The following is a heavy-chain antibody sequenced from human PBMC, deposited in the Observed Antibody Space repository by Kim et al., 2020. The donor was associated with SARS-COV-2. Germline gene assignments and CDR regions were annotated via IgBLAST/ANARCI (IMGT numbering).Heavy chain of an antibody. J-gene: IGHJ4*02. CDR3: ARVQYTWPENYFDY. Sequence: SQSAKSRVTLSVDRSENHFSLQLTSVTAADTAVYYCARVQYTWPENYFDYWGQGALVTVSS. V-gene: IGHV4-30-2*05. D-gene: IGHD6-6*01.